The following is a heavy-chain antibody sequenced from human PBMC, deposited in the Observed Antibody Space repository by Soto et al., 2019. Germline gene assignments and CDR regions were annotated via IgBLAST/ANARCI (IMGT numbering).Heavy chain of an antibody. J-gene: IGHJ4*02. CDR3: SRVNYHNYDGPYYFDY. D-gene: IGHD4-4*01. Sequence: PSETLSLTCTVSGGSISSHYWNWIRQPPGKGLEWVGYIYYSGSTNYNPSLKSRVTMSVDTSRNQFSLKLTSVTTADTAVYYCSRVNYHNYDGPYYFDYWGQGTLVTVS. CDR1: GGSISSHY. CDR2: IYYSGST. V-gene: IGHV4-59*11.